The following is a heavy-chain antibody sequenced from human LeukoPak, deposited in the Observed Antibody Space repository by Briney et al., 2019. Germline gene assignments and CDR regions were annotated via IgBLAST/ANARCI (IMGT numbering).Heavy chain of an antibody. J-gene: IGHJ3*02. D-gene: IGHD6-19*01. CDR2: IYYSGST. CDR3: ARVASGWSHAFDI. CDR1: GGSISTYY. Sequence: SETLSLTCTVSGGSISTYYWSWIRQPPGKGLEWIGYIYYSGSTNYNPSLKSRVTMSVDTSKNQFSLKLSSVTAADTAVYYCARVASGWSHAFDIWGQGTMVTVSS. V-gene: IGHV4-59*01.